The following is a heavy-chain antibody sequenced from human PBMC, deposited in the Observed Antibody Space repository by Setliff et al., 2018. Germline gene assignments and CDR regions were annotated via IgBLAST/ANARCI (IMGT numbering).Heavy chain of an antibody. CDR1: GYTFTSYG. CDR2: INPNSGGK. CDR3: AREYYYDSHAFDI. Sequence: ASVKVSCKASGYTFTSYGISWVRQAPGQGLEWMGWINPNSGGKNYAQKFQGWVTMTRDTSISTAYMELSRLRSDDTAVYYCAREYYYDSHAFDIWGQGTMVTVSS. D-gene: IGHD3-22*01. V-gene: IGHV1-2*04. J-gene: IGHJ3*02.